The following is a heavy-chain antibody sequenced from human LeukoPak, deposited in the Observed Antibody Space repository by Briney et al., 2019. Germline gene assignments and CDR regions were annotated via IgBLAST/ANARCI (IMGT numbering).Heavy chain of an antibody. V-gene: IGHV4-61*02. CDR1: GGSISSGSYY. CDR3: ARGETRITMVRGVIGWFDP. J-gene: IGHJ5*02. CDR2: IYTSGST. Sequence: PSETLSLTCTVSGGSISSGSYYWSWIRQPAGKGLEWIGRIYTSGSTNYNPSLKSRVTISVDTSKNQFSLKLSSVTAADTAVYYCARGETRITMVRGVIGWFDPWGQGTLVTVSS. D-gene: IGHD3-10*01.